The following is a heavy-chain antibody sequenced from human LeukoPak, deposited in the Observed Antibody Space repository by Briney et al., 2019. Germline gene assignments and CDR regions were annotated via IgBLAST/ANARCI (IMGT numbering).Heavy chain of an antibody. Sequence: GGSLRLSCAASGFTFSTYAMSWVRQTPGKGLEWVAAISGSNPGTYHANSVKGRFTISRDNSKNTLHLQMSGLRAEDTARYYCAKAPVGHCSGAFCCHFDSWGQGTLVTVSS. J-gene: IGHJ4*02. CDR2: ISGSNPGT. V-gene: IGHV3-23*01. CDR3: AKAPVGHCSGAFCCHFDS. CDR1: GFTFSTYA. D-gene: IGHD2-15*01.